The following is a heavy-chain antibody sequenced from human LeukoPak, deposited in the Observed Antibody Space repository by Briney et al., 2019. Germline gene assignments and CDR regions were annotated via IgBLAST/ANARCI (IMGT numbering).Heavy chain of an antibody. J-gene: IGHJ5*02. CDR1: GGSISSGDYY. CDR3: ARDGFPYSSSWLNWFDP. CDR2: IYYSGSN. Sequence: SQTLSLTCTVSGGSISSGDYYWSWIRQPPGKGLEWIGYIYYSGSNYYNPSLKSRVTISVDTSKNQFSLKLSSVPAADTAVYYCARDGFPYSSSWLNWFDPWGQGTLVTVSS. V-gene: IGHV4-30-4*01. D-gene: IGHD6-13*01.